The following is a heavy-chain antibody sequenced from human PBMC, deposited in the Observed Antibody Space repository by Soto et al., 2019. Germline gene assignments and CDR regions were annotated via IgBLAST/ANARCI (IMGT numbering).Heavy chain of an antibody. CDR1: GGSISSGGYY. V-gene: IGHV4-31*03. J-gene: IGHJ4*02. CDR2: IYYRGST. D-gene: IGHD5-12*01. Sequence: KPSETLSLTCTVSGGSISSGGYYWSWIRQHPGKGLEWIGYIYYRGSTYYNPSLKSRVTISVDTSKNQFSLKLSSVTAADTAVYYCARDEGGYNHNYFDDWGQGTLVTVAS. CDR3: ARDEGGYNHNYFDD.